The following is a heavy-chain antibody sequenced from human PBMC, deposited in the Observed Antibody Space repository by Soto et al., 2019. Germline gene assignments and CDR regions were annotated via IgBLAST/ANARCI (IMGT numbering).Heavy chain of an antibody. V-gene: IGHV4-34*01. J-gene: IGHJ4*02. CDR2: INHSGST. Sequence: PSETLSLTCAVYGGSFSGYYWSWIRQPPGKGLEWIGEINHSGSTNYNPSLKSRVTISVDTSKNQFSLKLSSVTAADTAVYYCARGLRDYDSSGLDYWGQGTLVTVSS. CDR1: GGSFSGYY. D-gene: IGHD3-22*01. CDR3: ARGLRDYDSSGLDY.